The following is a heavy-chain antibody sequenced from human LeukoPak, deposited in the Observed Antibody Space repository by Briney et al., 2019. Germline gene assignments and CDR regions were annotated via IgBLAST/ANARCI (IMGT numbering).Heavy chain of an antibody. CDR3: ARDSPYGLLDP. D-gene: IGHD3-10*01. CDR2: IYYSGST. V-gene: IGHV4-61*01. J-gene: IGHJ5*02. CDR1: GGSVSSGSYY. Sequence: SSETLSLTCTVSGGSVSSGSYYWSWVRQPPGKGLEWIGYIYYSGSTNYNPSLKSRVTISVDTSKNQFSLRLSSVTAADTAVYYCARDSPYGLLDPWGQGTLVTVSS.